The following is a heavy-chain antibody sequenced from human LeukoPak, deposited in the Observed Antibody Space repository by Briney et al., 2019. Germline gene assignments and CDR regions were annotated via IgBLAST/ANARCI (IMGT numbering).Heavy chain of an antibody. CDR1: GFTFSSYG. CDR3: ATGRMYYYDSSGQY. Sequence: PGGSLRLSCVASGFTFSSYGMHWVRQGPGKGPQWVARISYDGTNKYYEDSVKGRFTISRDKSKNTLYLQMNSLRAEDTAVYYCATGRMYYYDSSGQYWGQGTLVTVSS. V-gene: IGHV3-30*03. J-gene: IGHJ4*02. CDR2: ISYDGTNK. D-gene: IGHD3-22*01.